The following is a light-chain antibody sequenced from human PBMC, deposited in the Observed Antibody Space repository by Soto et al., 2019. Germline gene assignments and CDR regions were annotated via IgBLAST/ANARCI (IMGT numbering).Light chain of an antibody. CDR3: KQYGSSPLT. Sequence: EIVLTQSPGTLSLSPGERATLSCRASQSVSSSYLAWYQQKPGQAPRLLIYGASSRATGIPDRFSGSGSGTAFTLTISRLEPEDFAVYYCKQYGSSPLTFGGGTKVEIQ. CDR1: QSVSSSY. CDR2: GAS. V-gene: IGKV3-20*01. J-gene: IGKJ4*01.